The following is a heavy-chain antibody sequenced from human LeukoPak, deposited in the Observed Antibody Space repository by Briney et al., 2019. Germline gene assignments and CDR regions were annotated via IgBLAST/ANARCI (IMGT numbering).Heavy chain of an antibody. Sequence: SETLSLTCTVSGDSISSGDYYWGWLRQPAGRGLEWIGRISSSGSTNYNPSLKSRVTMSVNTSKNQFSLKLSSVTAAQTAVYYCARDKRVAVAGTYIYYYYMYVWGNGTTVTISS. CDR3: ARDKRVAVAGTYIYYYYMYV. CDR1: GDSISSGDYY. J-gene: IGHJ6*03. D-gene: IGHD6-19*01. V-gene: IGHV4-61*02. CDR2: ISSSGST.